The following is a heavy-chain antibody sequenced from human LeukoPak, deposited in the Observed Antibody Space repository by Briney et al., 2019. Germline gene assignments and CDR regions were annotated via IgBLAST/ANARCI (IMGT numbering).Heavy chain of an antibody. J-gene: IGHJ4*02. Sequence: SSETLSLTCTVSGASLSSYYWSWIRQPPGKGLEWIGYIYYSGSTNYNPSLKSRVTISVDTSKNQFSLKLSSVTAADTAVYYCARGRGVRDGYVWGQGTLATVSS. CDR3: ARGRGVRDGYV. CDR1: GASLSSYY. CDR2: IYYSGST. V-gene: IGHV4-59*01. D-gene: IGHD5-24*01.